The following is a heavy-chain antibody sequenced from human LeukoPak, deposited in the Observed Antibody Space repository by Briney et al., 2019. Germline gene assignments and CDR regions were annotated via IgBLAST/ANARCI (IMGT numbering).Heavy chain of an antibody. D-gene: IGHD3-10*01. CDR3: ARGVGFVKIDY. CDR2: INHSGIT. V-gene: IGHV4-34*01. J-gene: IGHJ4*02. CDR1: GGSFSGYF. Sequence: SETLSLTCAVYGGSFSGYFWSWIRQPPGKGLEGIGEINHSGITNYNPSLKSRVTISVDPSKNQFSLKLSSVTAADTAVYYCARGVGFVKIDYWGQGTLVTVSS.